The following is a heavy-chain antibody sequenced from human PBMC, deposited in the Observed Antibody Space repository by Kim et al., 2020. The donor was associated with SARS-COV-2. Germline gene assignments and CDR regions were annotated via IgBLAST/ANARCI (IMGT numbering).Heavy chain of an antibody. J-gene: IGHJ4*02. CDR2: ISSSSSYI. CDR3: ARDHYDITPDDVPGGVRY. D-gene: IGHD3-9*01. CDR1: GFTFSSYS. Sequence: GGSLRLSCAASGFTFSSYSMNWVRQAPGKGLEWVSSISSSSSYIYYADSVKGRFTISRDNAKNSLYLQMNSLRAEDTAVYYCARDHYDITPDDVPGGVRYWGQGTLVTVSS. V-gene: IGHV3-21*01.